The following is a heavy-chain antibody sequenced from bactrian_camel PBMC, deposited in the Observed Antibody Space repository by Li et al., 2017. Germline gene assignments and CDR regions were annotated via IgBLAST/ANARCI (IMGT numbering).Heavy chain of an antibody. V-gene: IGHV3S40*01. CDR2: IDQGSGRT. CDR3: ATEGFTY. J-gene: IGHJ4*01. CDR1: EFAYSSNC. D-gene: IGHD1*01. Sequence: VQLVESGGGSVQAGGSLRLSCVASEFAYSSNCMAWFRQRPGNEREGIATIDQGSGRTTYADSVKGRFTISRDNTKNTVYLQMDSLQLEDTALYYCATEGFTYWGQGTQVTVS.